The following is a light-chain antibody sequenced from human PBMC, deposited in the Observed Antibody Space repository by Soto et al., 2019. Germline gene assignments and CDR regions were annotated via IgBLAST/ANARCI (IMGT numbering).Light chain of an antibody. J-gene: IGLJ3*02. Sequence: QSALTQPASVSGSPGQSITISCTGSNSDVGAYNYVSWYQQHPGKAPKLIIYEVNNRPSGVSHRFSGSKSGNTASLTISGLQADDEADYYCASYTISSTRVFGGGTKLTDL. CDR2: EVN. CDR1: NSDVGAYNY. CDR3: ASYTISSTRV. V-gene: IGLV2-14*01.